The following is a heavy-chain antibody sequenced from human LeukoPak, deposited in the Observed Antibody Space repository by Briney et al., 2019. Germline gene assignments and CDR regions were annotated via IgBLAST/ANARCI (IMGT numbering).Heavy chain of an antibody. CDR3: ARGGETPYGYFDY. J-gene: IGHJ4*02. CDR1: GFTFSSYA. Sequence: GGSLRLSCAASGFTFSSYAMHWVRQAPGKGLEWVAVISYDGSNKYYADSVKGRFTISRDNSKNTLYLQMNSLRAEDTAVYYCARGGETPYGYFDYWGQGTLVTVSS. V-gene: IGHV3-30-3*01. D-gene: IGHD2-15*01. CDR2: ISYDGSNK.